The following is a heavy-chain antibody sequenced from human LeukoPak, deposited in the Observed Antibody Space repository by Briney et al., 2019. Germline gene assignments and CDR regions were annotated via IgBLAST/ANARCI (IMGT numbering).Heavy chain of an antibody. CDR2: ISSSSYI. D-gene: IGHD5-18*01. CDR1: GFTFSSYS. J-gene: IGHJ4*02. V-gene: IGHV3-21*01. CDR3: APSTAMATYYFDY. Sequence: GGSLRLSCAASGFTFSSYSMNWVRQAPGKGLEWVSSISSSSYIYYADSVKGRFTISRDNAKNSLYLQMNSLRAEDTAVYYCAPSTAMATYYFDYWGQGTLVTVSS.